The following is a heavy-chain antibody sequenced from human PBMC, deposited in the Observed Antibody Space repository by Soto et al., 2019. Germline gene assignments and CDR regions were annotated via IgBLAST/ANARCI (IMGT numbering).Heavy chain of an antibody. CDR3: ARIRRDSPITIFGVSGFDP. J-gene: IGHJ5*02. Sequence: QVTLKESGPVLVKPTETLTLTCTVSGFSLSNARMGVSWIRQPPGKALEWLAHIFSNDEKSYSTSLKSRLTISKDTSKSQVVLTMTNMDPVDTATYYCARIRRDSPITIFGVSGFDPWGQGTLVTVSS. V-gene: IGHV2-26*01. CDR1: GFSLSNARMG. D-gene: IGHD3-3*01. CDR2: IFSNDEK.